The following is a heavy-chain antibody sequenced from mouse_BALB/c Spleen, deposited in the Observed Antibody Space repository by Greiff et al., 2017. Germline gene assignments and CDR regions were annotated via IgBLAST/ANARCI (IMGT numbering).Heavy chain of an antibody. J-gene: IGHJ2*01. CDR1: GYTFTSYT. D-gene: IGHD2-14*01. CDR2: INPSSGYT. V-gene: IGHV1-4*01. Sequence: VQGVESGAELARPGASVKMSCKASGYTFTSYTMHWVKQRPGQGLEWIGYINPSSGYTNYNQKFKDKATLTADKSSSTAYMQLSSLTSEDSAVYYCARVYRYPFDYWGQGTTLTVSS. CDR3: ARVYRYPFDY.